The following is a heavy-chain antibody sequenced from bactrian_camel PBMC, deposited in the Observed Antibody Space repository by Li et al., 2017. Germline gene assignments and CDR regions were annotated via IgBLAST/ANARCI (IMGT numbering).Heavy chain of an antibody. Sequence: HVQLVESGGGSVQAGGSLRLSCAVSGYIYNTHCMGWFRQSPTGGREAVAGIDRDGRTYYADSVKGRFTISRDNAKNTLYLQMNSLNTEDTAVYYCTTNRLVVAGTVDWGQGTQVTVS. CDR3: TTNRLVVAGTVD. CDR2: IDRDGRT. D-gene: IGHD6*01. CDR1: GYIYNTHC. V-gene: IGHV3S53*01. J-gene: IGHJ4*01.